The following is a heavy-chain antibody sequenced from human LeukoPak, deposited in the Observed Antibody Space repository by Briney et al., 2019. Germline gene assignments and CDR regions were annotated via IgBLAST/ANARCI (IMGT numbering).Heavy chain of an antibody. J-gene: IGHJ4*02. V-gene: IGHV3-21*01. D-gene: IGHD3-10*01. CDR3: ARGTTFTMVRPSPFDY. Sequence: PGGSLRLSCAASGFTLSSYSMNWVRQAPGKGLEWVSSISSSSSYIYYADSVKGRFTISRDNAKNSLYLQMNSLRAEDTAVYYCARGTTFTMVRPSPFDYWGQGTLVTVSS. CDR2: ISSSSSYI. CDR1: GFTLSSYS.